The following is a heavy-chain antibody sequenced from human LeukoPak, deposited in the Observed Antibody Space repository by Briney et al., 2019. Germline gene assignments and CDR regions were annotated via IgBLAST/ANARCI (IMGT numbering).Heavy chain of an antibody. CDR1: GYSFTSYN. J-gene: IGHJ5*02. CDR3: ARDNSVGDTAWWFDP. V-gene: IGHV1-46*01. Sequence: ASVKVSCKTSGYSFTSYNLHWVRQAPGQGLEWMGIINPSGGSTSYAQKFQGRVTMTRDMSTSTDYMELSSLRSEDTAVYYCARDNSVGDTAWWFDPWGQGTLVTVSS. D-gene: IGHD1-26*01. CDR2: INPSGGST.